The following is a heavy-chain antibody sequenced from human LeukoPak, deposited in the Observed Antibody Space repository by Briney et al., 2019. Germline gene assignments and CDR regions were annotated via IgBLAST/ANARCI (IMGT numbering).Heavy chain of an antibody. CDR3: VSFYETY. CDR1: GFTFSSYS. CDR2: INSDGSWT. D-gene: IGHD2/OR15-2a*01. J-gene: IGHJ4*02. Sequence: GGSLRLSCAASGFTFSSYSMTWVRQVPGKGLVWVSHINSDGSWTSYADSVKGRFTISKDNAKNTVYLQMNSLRAEDTAVYYCVSFYETYWGRGTLVTVSS. V-gene: IGHV3-74*01.